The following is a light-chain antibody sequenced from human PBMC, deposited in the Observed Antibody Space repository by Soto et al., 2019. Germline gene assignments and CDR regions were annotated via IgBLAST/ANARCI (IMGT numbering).Light chain of an antibody. CDR1: QGISTW. CDR3: QHYSQT. CDR2: DAS. Sequence: DIQMTQSPSTLSASVGDRVTITCRASQGISTWLAWYQQKPGKAPKVLIYDASSLKSGVPSRFSGSGSGTQFTLTISSLQSVDFATYYCQHYSQTFGQGTKVNIK. V-gene: IGKV1-5*01. J-gene: IGKJ1*01.